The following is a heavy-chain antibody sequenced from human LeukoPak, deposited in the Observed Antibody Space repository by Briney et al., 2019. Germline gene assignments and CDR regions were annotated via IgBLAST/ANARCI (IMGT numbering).Heavy chain of an antibody. Sequence: SETLSLTCAVYGGSFSGYYWSWIRQPPGKGLEWIGEINHSGSTNYNPSLKSRVTISVDTSKNQSSLKLSSVTAADTAVYYCARDKSSLAVRGVYFDYWGQGTLVTVSS. V-gene: IGHV4-34*01. D-gene: IGHD3-10*01. CDR1: GGSFSGYY. CDR2: INHSGST. CDR3: ARDKSSLAVRGVYFDY. J-gene: IGHJ4*02.